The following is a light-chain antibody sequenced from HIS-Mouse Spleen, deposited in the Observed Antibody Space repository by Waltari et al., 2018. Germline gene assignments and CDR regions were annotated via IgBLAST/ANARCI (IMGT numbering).Light chain of an antibody. V-gene: IGLV3-21*03. CDR1: NIGSKS. J-gene: IGLJ1*01. CDR2: DDS. Sequence: SYVLTQPPSVSVAPGKTARITCGGNNIGSKSVHWYQQKPGQAPVLVVYDDSDRPARSPERFSGSTSGNTATLTISRVEAGDEADYYCQVWDSSSDHYVFGTGTKVTVL. CDR3: QVWDSSSDHYV.